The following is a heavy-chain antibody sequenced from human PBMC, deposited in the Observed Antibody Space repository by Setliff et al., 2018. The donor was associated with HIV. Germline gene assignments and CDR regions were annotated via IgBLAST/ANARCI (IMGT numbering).Heavy chain of an antibody. D-gene: IGHD3-16*01. CDR1: GFGFRNFA. CDR3: GNRGGPY. CDR2: ISYDGSRI. Sequence: GSLRLSCVASGFGFRNFAMHWVRQAPGKGLEWVSVISYDGSRISYADSVKDRFSISRDNSNNILFLQMNNLRVDDTAVYYCGNRGGPYWGQGTLVTVSS. J-gene: IGHJ4*02. V-gene: IGHV3-30*07.